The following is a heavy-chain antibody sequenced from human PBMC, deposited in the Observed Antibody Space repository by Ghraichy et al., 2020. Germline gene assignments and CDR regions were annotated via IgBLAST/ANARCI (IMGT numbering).Heavy chain of an antibody. CDR3: TRDLWDRQIDY. CDR1: GYTFTTYS. D-gene: IGHD3-16*01. Sequence: ASVKVFCKASGYTFTTYSIHWVRQAPGQRLEWMGWISVANGNTKYSQKFQDRVTITRDTSASTAYMEVSSLRSEDTAVYYCTRDLWDRQIDYWGQGTLVTVSS. J-gene: IGHJ4*02. CDR2: ISVANGNT. V-gene: IGHV1-3*01.